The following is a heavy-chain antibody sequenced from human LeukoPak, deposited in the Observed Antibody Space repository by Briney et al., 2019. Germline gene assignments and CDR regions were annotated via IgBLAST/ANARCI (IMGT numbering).Heavy chain of an antibody. CDR1: GGTFSSYA. CDR2: IIPIFGTA. Sequence: GASVKVSCKASGGTFSSYAISWVRQAPGQGLEWMGGIIPIFGTANYVQKFQGRVTITADESTSTAYMELSSLRSEDTAVYYCAGEGGGDMDAFDIWGQGTMVTVSS. D-gene: IGHD3-16*01. CDR3: AGEGGGDMDAFDI. V-gene: IGHV1-69*13. J-gene: IGHJ3*02.